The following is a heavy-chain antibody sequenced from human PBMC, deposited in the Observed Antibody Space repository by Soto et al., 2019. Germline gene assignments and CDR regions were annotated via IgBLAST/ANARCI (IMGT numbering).Heavy chain of an antibody. J-gene: IGHJ6*02. D-gene: IGHD1-1*01. CDR3: AKVNSDGYYYYYGMDV. CDR1: GFTFSSYA. V-gene: IGHV3-23*01. Sequence: GGSLRLSCAASGFTFSSYAMSWVRQAPGKGLEWVSAISGSGGSTYYADSVKGRFTISRANSKNTLYLKMNSLRAEDTAVDYCAKVNSDGYYYYYGMDVWGQGTTVTVSS. CDR2: ISGSGGST.